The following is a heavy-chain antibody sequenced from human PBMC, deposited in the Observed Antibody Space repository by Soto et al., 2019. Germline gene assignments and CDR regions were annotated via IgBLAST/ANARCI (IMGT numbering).Heavy chain of an antibody. CDR3: TRERYSSGGSCPHYGMDV. CDR1: GFIFTRYS. Sequence: EGSLRLSCAASGFIFTRYSMNWVRPATGKGLEWVSSITSTSSYIYYADSVKGRFTISRDNAKNSLYLQMNHLSAYATAVYYCTRERYSSGGSCPHYGMDVCAEGSTVT. D-gene: IGHD2-15*01. V-gene: IGHV3-21*04. CDR2: ITSTSSYI. J-gene: IGHJ6*01.